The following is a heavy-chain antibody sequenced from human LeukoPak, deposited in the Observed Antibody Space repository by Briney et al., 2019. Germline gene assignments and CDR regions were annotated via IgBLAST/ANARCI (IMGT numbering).Heavy chain of an antibody. V-gene: IGHV4-59*04. Sequence: SETLSLTCTVSGGSISSYYWSWIRQPPGKGLEWIGYIYYSGNTYYNPSLKGRVTISVDTSKNQFSLKLSSVTAADTAVYYCARDSLGAGTVGATSGYWGQGTLVTVSS. CDR2: IYYSGNT. J-gene: IGHJ4*02. D-gene: IGHD1-26*01. CDR1: GGSISSYY. CDR3: ARDSLGAGTVGATSGY.